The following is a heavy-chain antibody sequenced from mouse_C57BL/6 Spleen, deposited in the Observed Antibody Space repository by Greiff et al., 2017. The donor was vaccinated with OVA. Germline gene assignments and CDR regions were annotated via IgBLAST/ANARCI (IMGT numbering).Heavy chain of an antibody. CDR2: INPSTGGT. J-gene: IGHJ3*01. D-gene: IGHD1-1*01. CDR3: ARRGGNYGGAAWFAY. V-gene: IGHV1-42*01. Sequence: VQLQQSGPELVKPGASVKISCKASGYSFTGYYMNWVKQSPEKSLEWIGEINPSTGGTTYNQKFKSKATLTVDTSSSTAYMQLSSLTSEDSAVYYCARRGGNYGGAAWFAYWGQGTLVTVSA. CDR1: GYSFTGYY.